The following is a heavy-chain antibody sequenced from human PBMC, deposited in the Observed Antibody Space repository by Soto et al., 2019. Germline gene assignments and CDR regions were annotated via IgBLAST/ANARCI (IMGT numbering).Heavy chain of an antibody. J-gene: IGHJ5*02. CDR2: INHSGST. D-gene: IGHD3-3*01. CDR3: ARARVRFWSGYPFDP. CDR1: GGSFSGYY. Sequence: SETLSLTCAVYGGSFSGYYWSWIRQPPGKGLEWIGGINHSGSTNYNPSLKSRVTISVDTSKNQFSLKLSSVTAADTAVYYCARARVRFWSGYPFDPWGQGTLVTVSS. V-gene: IGHV4-34*01.